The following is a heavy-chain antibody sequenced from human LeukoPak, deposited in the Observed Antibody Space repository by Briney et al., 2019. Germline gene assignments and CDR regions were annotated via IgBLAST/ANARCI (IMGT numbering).Heavy chain of an antibody. Sequence: GGSLRLSCAASGFTFSSYAMHWVRQAPGKGLEWVAVISYDGSNKYYADSVKGRFTISRDNSKNTLYLQMNSLRGEDTAVYYCARDQGSSWFDYYGMDVWGKGTTVTVSS. J-gene: IGHJ6*04. V-gene: IGHV3-30*04. D-gene: IGHD6-13*01. CDR2: ISYDGSNK. CDR1: GFTFSSYA. CDR3: ARDQGSSWFDYYGMDV.